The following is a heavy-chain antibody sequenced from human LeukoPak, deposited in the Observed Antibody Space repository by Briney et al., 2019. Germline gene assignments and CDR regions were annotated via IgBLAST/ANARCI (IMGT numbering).Heavy chain of an antibody. J-gene: IGHJ6*03. D-gene: IGHD1-1*01. CDR3: ERGGSAATVTTRGYYNDV. CDR1: GVSISNGGYY. Sequence: SQTLSLTCTVSGVSISNGGYYWSWIRQHPGKGLEWIGYIYYSGSTYYNPSLKSRVTISVDTSKNQFSLKLRSVAAADTAVYYCERGGSAATVTTRGYYNDVWGKGTTVTVSS. CDR2: IYYSGST. V-gene: IGHV4-31*03.